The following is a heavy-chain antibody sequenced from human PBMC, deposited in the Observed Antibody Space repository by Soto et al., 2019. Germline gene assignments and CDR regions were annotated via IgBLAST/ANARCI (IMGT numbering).Heavy chain of an antibody. CDR1: GFTFSSYG. CDR3: VVVPAAKPGY. Sequence: QVQLVESGGGVVQPGRSLRLSCAASGFTFSSYGMHWVRQAPGKGLEWVAVIWYDGSNKYYADSVKGRFTISRDNSKNTLYLQMNSLRAEDTAVYYCVVVPAAKPGYWGQGTLVTVSS. CDR2: IWYDGSNK. J-gene: IGHJ4*02. D-gene: IGHD2-2*01. V-gene: IGHV3-33*01.